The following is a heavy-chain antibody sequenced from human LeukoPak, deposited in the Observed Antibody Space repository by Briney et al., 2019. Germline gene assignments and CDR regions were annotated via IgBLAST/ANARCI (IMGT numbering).Heavy chain of an antibody. CDR3: VRDQYLNVMTGFDD. V-gene: IGHV1-18*01. Sequence: GASVKVSCKASGYMFNIYGISWVRQAPGQGLEWMAWTSVNNGDTKYGQKFQGRVTVTTDTSTSTVYLELRRLRPDDTAVYHCVRDQYLNVMTGFDDWGQGTLVTVSS. CDR1: GYMFNIYG. J-gene: IGHJ4*02. D-gene: IGHD3-9*01. CDR2: TSVNNGDT.